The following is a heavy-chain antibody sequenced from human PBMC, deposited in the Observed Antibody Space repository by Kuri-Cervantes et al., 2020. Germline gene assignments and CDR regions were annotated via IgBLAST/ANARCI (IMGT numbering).Heavy chain of an antibody. CDR1: GYTFTSYA. D-gene: IGHD6-19*01. Sequence: ASVKVSCKASGYTFTSYAMHWVRQAPGQRLEWMGWINAGNGNTKYSQKFQGRVTMTTDTSTSTAYMELRSLRSDDTAVYYCARVHTSLVSGWSNWYFDLWGRGTLVTVSS. CDR3: ARVHTSLVSGWSNWYFDL. CDR2: INAGNGNT. V-gene: IGHV1-3*01. J-gene: IGHJ2*01.